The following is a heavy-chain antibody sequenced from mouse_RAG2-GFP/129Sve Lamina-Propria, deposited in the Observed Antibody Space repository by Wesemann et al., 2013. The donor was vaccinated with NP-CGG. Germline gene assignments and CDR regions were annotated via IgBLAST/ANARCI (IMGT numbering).Heavy chain of an antibody. J-gene: IGHJ4*01. V-gene: IGHV3-1*01. Sequence: DVQLQESGPGLVKPSQSLSLTCTVTGYSITSGYDWHWIRHFPGNILEWMGYISYSGSTNYNPSLKSRISITHDTSKNHFFLKLNSVTTEDTATYYCARGGLPGAMDYWGQGTSVTVSS. CDR3: ARGGLPGAMDY. CDR1: GYSITSGYD. CDR2: ISYSGST.